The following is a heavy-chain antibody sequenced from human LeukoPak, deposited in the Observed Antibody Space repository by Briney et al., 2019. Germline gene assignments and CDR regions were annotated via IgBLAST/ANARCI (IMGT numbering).Heavy chain of an antibody. D-gene: IGHD3-22*01. J-gene: IGHJ6*02. Sequence: GGSLRLSCTASGFTFSSYAMNWVRQAPGKGLEWVSGISGSGTSTYYADSVKGRFTISRDNSKNTLYLQMNSLRAEDTAVYYCARDGRSYYYDSSGYYIPGIRYYGMDVWGQGTTVTVSS. V-gene: IGHV3-23*01. CDR2: ISGSGTST. CDR1: GFTFSSYA. CDR3: ARDGRSYYYDSSGYYIPGIRYYGMDV.